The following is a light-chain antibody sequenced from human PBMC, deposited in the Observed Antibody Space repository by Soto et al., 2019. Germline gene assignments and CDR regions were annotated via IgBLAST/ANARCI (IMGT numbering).Light chain of an antibody. Sequence: EIVLTQSPATLSLSPGERATLSCRASQSVSSYLAWYQQKPGQAPRLLIYDASNRATGIPARFSGSGSGTDLTLTISSLQPEDFAVYYCQQRSKWPPWTFGQGTKVEIK. CDR2: DAS. J-gene: IGKJ1*01. CDR1: QSVSSY. V-gene: IGKV3-11*01. CDR3: QQRSKWPPWT.